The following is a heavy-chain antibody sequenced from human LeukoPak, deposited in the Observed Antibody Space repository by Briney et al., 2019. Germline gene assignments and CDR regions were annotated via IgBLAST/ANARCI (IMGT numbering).Heavy chain of an antibody. CDR2: ISAYNGNT. J-gene: IGHJ4*02. D-gene: IGHD1-26*01. Sequence: ASVKVSCKASGYTFTSYGISWVRQAPGQGLEWMGWISAYNGNTNYAQKLQGRVTMTTDTATSTAYMELRSLRSDDTAVYYCARDREGVGTTLHYYFDYWGQGTLVTVSS. CDR1: GYTFTSYG. CDR3: ARDREGVGTTLHYYFDY. V-gene: IGHV1-18*01.